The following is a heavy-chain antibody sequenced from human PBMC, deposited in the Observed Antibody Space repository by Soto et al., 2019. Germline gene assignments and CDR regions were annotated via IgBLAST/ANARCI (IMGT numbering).Heavy chain of an antibody. D-gene: IGHD6-19*01. J-gene: IGHJ4*02. CDR2: ISSYGADT. CDR1: GFAFNSYA. CDR3: VKEGYMRSDWYGQFDY. V-gene: IGHV3-64D*06. Sequence: QPGGSLKLSCSASGFAFNSYAMHWVRQAPGKGLEFVSAISSYGADTYYAGSVKGRFAISRDNSKNTLYLQMSSLRAEDTALYYCVKEGYMRSDWYGQFDYWGQGALVTVSS.